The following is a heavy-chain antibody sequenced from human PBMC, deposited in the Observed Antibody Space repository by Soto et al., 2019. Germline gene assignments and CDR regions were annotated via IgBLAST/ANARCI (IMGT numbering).Heavy chain of an antibody. D-gene: IGHD3-3*01. CDR2: INAGNGNT. V-gene: IGHV1-3*01. CDR3: ARAELYYDVWSRLGFNLWSVWFDP. Sequence: ASVKVSCKASGYTFTSYAMHWVRQAPGQRLEWMGWINAGNGNTKYSQKFQGRVTITRDTSASTAYMELSSLRSEDTAVYYCARAELYYDVWSRLGFNLWSVWFDPWGQGTLVTVSS. J-gene: IGHJ5*02. CDR1: GYTFTSYA.